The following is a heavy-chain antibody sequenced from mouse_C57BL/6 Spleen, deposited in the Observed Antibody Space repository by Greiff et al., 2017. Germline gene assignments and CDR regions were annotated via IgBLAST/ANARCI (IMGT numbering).Heavy chain of an antibody. CDR2: IDPDTGGT. Sequence: QVQLQQSGAELVRPGASVTLSCKASGYTFTDYEMHWVKQTPVHGLEWIGAIDPDTGGTAYNQKFKGKAILTADKSSSTAYMELRSLTSEDSAVYYCTRSEYGSSWGYFDYWGQGTTLTVSS. CDR3: TRSEYGSSWGYFDY. V-gene: IGHV1-15*01. D-gene: IGHD1-1*01. J-gene: IGHJ2*01. CDR1: GYTFTDYE.